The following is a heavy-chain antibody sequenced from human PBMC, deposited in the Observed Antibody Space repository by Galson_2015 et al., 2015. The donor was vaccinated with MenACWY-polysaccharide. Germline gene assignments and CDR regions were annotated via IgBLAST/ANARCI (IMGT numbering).Heavy chain of an antibody. J-gene: IGHJ4*02. V-gene: IGHV3-23*01. CDR1: GFTFSMYG. CDR3: ATDVKTTVLRGVEF. D-gene: IGHD4-23*01. CDR2: ISGSGSTK. Sequence: SLRLSCAGSGFTFSMYGMSWVRQAPGKGLEWVSSISGSGSTKYYAESVKGRFTISRDNSENTTYLQMNSLSAEDTAVYYCATDVKTTVLRGVEFWGQGSLVTVSS.